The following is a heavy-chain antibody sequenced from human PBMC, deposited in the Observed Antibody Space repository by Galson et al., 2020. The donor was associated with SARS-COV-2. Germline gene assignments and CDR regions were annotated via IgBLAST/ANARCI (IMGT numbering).Heavy chain of an antibody. CDR3: ARPSGDNSYYYGMDV. Sequence: GESLKISCKGSGYSFNIYWIAWVRQMPGKGLEWMGIIYPDDSTTIYSPSFQGQVTISADKSISTAYLQWSSLKASDTAIYYCARPSGDNSYYYGMDVWGQGTTITVSS. D-gene: IGHD4-17*01. J-gene: IGHJ6*02. V-gene: IGHV5-51*01. CDR1: GYSFNIYW. CDR2: IYPDDSTT.